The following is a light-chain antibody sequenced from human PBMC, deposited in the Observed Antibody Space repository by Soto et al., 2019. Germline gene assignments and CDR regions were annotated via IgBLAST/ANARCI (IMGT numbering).Light chain of an antibody. Sequence: DIKMTQSPSSLSASVGDRVTLTCQASEDVSDYVNWYQQKVGRAPKLLFYDASKLETGVPSRFSGSGSGTEFTFTITDLQPEDFATYYCQLYKNVILTFGGGTRVDI. J-gene: IGKJ4*01. CDR2: DAS. V-gene: IGKV1-33*01. CDR3: QLYKNVILT. CDR1: EDVSDY.